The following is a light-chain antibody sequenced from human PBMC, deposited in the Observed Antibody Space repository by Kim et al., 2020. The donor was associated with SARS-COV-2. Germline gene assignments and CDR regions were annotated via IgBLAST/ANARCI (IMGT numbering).Light chain of an antibody. CDR3: QQYQTYPLT. J-gene: IGKJ4*01. CDR2: KMF. V-gene: IGKV1-5*03. Sequence: ASVGDTVTFTCRASQSVTSWLAWYQKKPGKAPKLLIYKMFHLESRVPSRFSGAGDGTEFTLTISSLQPDDFATYYCQQYQTYPLTFGGGTKVDIK. CDR1: QSVTSW.